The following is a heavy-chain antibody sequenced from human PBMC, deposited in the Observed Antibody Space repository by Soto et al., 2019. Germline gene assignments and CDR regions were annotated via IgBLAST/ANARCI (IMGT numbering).Heavy chain of an antibody. V-gene: IGHV1-24*01. J-gene: IGHJ5*02. CDR3: ATLWGDIVVVPAAVHADPPRLTFDP. Sequence: ASVKVSCKVSGYTLTELSMHWVRQAPGKGLEWMGGFVPEDGETIYAQKFQGRVTMTEDTSTDTAYMELSSLRSEDTAVYYCATLWGDIVVVPAAVHADPPRLTFDPWGQGTLVTVSS. CDR1: GYTLTELS. D-gene: IGHD2-2*01. CDR2: FVPEDGET.